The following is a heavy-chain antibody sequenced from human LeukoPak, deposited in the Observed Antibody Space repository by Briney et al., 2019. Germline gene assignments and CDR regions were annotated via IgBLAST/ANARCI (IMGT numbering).Heavy chain of an antibody. D-gene: IGHD2-2*01. CDR1: GGTFSSYA. CDR3: ARVARRIVVVPAATNWFDP. CDR2: IIPIFGTA. J-gene: IGHJ5*02. Sequence: SVKVSCKASGGTFSSYAISWVRQAPGQGLEWMGGIIPIFGTANYAQKFQGRVTITADKSTSTAYMELSSLRSEDTAVYYCARVARRIVVVPAATNWFDPWGQGTLVTVSS. V-gene: IGHV1-69*06.